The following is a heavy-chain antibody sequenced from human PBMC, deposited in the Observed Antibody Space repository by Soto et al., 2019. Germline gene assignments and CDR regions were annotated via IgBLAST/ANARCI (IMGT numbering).Heavy chain of an antibody. Sequence: PSETLSLTCTVSGGSIRSYCWTWIRQPPGEGLEWIGCICNSGTTNYNPSLKSRVTISIDTPKNQFSLKLSSVTAADTAVYYCARDRSGYYDSSGYYYSLDYWGQGTLVTVSS. CDR1: GGSIRSYC. J-gene: IGHJ4*02. CDR2: ICNSGTT. D-gene: IGHD3-22*01. V-gene: IGHV4-59*01. CDR3: ARDRSGYYDSSGYYYSLDY.